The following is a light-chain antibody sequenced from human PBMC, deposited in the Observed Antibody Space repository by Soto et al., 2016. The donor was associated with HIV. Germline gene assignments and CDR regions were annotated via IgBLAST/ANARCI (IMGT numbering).Light chain of an antibody. CDR2: QDS. CDR1: KLGNKY. Sequence: SYELTQPPSVSVSPGQTASITCSGDKLGNKYACWYQQKPGQSPVLVVYQDSKRPSGIPERFSGSNSGNTATLTISGTQAMDEADYYCQAWDSSTFXVFGTG. V-gene: IGLV3-1*01. CDR3: QAWDSSTFXV. J-gene: IGLJ1*01.